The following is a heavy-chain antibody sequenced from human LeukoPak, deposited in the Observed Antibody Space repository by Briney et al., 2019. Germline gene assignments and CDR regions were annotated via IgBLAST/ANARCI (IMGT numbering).Heavy chain of an antibody. CDR3: ASDPYLANFWTGYPHY. CDR2: ISISSSSI. V-gene: IGHV3-21*01. Sequence: ETGRSLRLACAPAALTFSSYSMNWVRHPPGKWLEWVSSISISSSSIYYADSVKGRFTIPRDNAKNSLYLQMNSLRPEDTALYYCASDPYLANFWTGYPHYWGQGTLVTVSP. CDR1: ALTFSSYS. J-gene: IGHJ4*02. D-gene: IGHD3/OR15-3a*01.